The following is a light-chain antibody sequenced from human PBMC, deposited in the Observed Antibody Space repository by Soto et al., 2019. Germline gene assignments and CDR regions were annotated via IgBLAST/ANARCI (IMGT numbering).Light chain of an antibody. J-gene: IGKJ1*01. CDR3: QQYENYWT. V-gene: IGKV1-5*01. CDR1: QSISSW. CDR2: DAS. Sequence: QMTQSPSTLSATARDRFTITCRASQSISSWLAWYQHKPGKAPKLLIYDASNLDSGVPSRFSGSGSGTEFSLTISNLQPDDCATYYCQQYENYWTFGQGTKVDIK.